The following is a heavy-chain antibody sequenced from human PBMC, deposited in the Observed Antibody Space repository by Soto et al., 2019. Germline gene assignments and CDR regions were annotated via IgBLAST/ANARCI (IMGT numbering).Heavy chain of an antibody. D-gene: IGHD2-2*01. CDR3: ARDIVVVPAARVVPAY. CDR1: GYAFTSYG. V-gene: IGHV1-18*01. Sequence: RASVKVSCKASGYAFTSYGISWVRQAPGQGLEWMGWISAYNGNTNYAQKLQGRVTMTTDTSTSTAYMELRSLRSDDTAVYYCARDIVVVPAARVVPAYWGQGTLVTVSS. J-gene: IGHJ4*02. CDR2: ISAYNGNT.